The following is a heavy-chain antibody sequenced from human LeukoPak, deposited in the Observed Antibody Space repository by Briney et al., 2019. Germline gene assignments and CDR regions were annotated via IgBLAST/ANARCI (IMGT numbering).Heavy chain of an antibody. CDR1: GFTFSSYA. CDR2: ISYDGSNK. Sequence: GRCLRLSCAASGFTFSSYAMHWARQAPGKGLEWVAVISYDGSNKYYADSVKGRFTISRDNSKNTLYRQMNSLRAEDTAVYYCARDQVAVAGFYYGMDVWGQGTTVTVSS. V-gene: IGHV3-30-3*01. J-gene: IGHJ6*02. D-gene: IGHD6-19*01. CDR3: ARDQVAVAGFYYGMDV.